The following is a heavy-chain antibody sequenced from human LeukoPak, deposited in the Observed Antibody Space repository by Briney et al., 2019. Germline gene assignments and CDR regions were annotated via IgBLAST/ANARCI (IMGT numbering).Heavy chain of an antibody. CDR2: IRSKAYGGTT. CDR3: ARADTAMAMRLDY. CDR1: GFTFGDYA. D-gene: IGHD5-18*01. Sequence: GRSLRLSCTASGFTFGDYAMSWFRQAPGKGLEWVGFIRSKAYGGTTEYAASVKGRFTISRDDSKSIAYLQMNSLRAEDTAVYYCARADTAMAMRLDYWGQGTLVTVSS. J-gene: IGHJ4*02. V-gene: IGHV3-49*03.